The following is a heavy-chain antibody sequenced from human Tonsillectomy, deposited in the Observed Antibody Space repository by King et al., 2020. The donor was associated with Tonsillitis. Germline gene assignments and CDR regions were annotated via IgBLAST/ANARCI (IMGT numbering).Heavy chain of an antibody. V-gene: IGHV3-23*04. Sequence: VQLVESGGGLVHPGGSRRLSCAASEFTFSNYAMNWVRQAPGKGLEWVSAISGTGLTTYYADSVKGRFTISRDNSKNTLYLQMNSLRAEDTAVYFCSKVMLVSSGSLDYFDYWGQGTLVTVSS. CDR3: SKVMLVSSGSLDYFDY. D-gene: IGHD6-6*01. CDR1: EFTFSNYA. CDR2: ISGTGLTT. J-gene: IGHJ4*02.